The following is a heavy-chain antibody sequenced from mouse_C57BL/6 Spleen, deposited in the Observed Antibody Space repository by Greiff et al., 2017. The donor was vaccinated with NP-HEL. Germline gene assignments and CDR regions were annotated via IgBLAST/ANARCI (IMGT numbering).Heavy chain of an antibody. Sequence: EVKVEESGPGLVKPSQSLSLTCSVTGYSITSGYYWNWIRQFPGNKLEWMGYISYDGSNNYNPSLKNRISITRDTSKNQFFLKLNSVTTEDTATYYCARARDYGSSYSYWGQGTLVTVSA. CDR3: ARARDYGSSYSY. J-gene: IGHJ3*01. D-gene: IGHD1-1*01. V-gene: IGHV3-6*01. CDR1: GYSITSGYY. CDR2: ISYDGSN.